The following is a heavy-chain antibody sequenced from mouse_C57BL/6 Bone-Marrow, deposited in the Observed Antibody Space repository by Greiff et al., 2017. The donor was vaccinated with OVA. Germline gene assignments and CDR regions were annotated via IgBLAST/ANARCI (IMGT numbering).Heavy chain of an antibody. V-gene: IGHV1-67*01. D-gene: IGHD1-1*01. CDR2: ISTSYGDA. CDR1: GYTFTDYA. Sequence: VQRVESGPELVRPGVSVKISCKGSGYTFTDYAMHWVKQSHAKSLEWIGVISTSYGDASYNQKFKDKATMTVDKSSSTAYMELARLTSEDSAVYYCAQGTRITTVVDYWGQGTTLTVSS. CDR3: AQGTRITTVVDY. J-gene: IGHJ2*01.